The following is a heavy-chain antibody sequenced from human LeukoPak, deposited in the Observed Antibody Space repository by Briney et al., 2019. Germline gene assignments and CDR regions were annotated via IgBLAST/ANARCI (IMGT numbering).Heavy chain of an antibody. CDR2: IIPIFGTA. J-gene: IGHJ3*02. D-gene: IGHD3-16*01. CDR1: GGTFSSYA. Sequence: GASVKVSCKASGGTFSSYAISWVRQAPGQGLEWMGGIIPIFGTANYAQKFQGRVTITTDESTSTAYMELSSLRSDDTAVYYCAREGGGWRGAFDIWGQGTMVTVSS. CDR3: AREGGGWRGAFDI. V-gene: IGHV1-69*05.